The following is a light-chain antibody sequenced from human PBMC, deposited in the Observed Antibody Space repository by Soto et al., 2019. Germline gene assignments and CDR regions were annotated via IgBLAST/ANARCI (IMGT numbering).Light chain of an antibody. CDR2: EVS. Sequence: QSALTQPPSASGSPGQSVTISCTGTSSDVGDYNFVSWYQHHPGKAPKVMIYEVSKRPSGVPDRFSGSKSGNTASLTVSGLQAEDEADYYCSSYAGSNHVVFGGGTKLTVL. V-gene: IGLV2-8*01. CDR1: SSDVGDYNF. CDR3: SSYAGSNHVV. J-gene: IGLJ2*01.